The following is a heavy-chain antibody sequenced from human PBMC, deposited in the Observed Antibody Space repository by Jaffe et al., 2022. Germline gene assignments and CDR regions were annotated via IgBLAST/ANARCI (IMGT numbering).Heavy chain of an antibody. CDR2: IYYSGST. CDR1: GGSVSSGTYY. D-gene: IGHD6-13*01. Sequence: QVQLQESGPGLVKPSETLSLTCTVSGGSVSSGTYYWSWIRQPPGKGLEWIGYIYYSGSTNYNPSLKSRVTISVDTSKNQFSLNLSSVTAADTALYYCARVRAATGTRTSHFDYWGQGTLVTVSS. J-gene: IGHJ4*02. V-gene: IGHV4-61*01. CDR3: ARVRAATGTRTSHFDY.